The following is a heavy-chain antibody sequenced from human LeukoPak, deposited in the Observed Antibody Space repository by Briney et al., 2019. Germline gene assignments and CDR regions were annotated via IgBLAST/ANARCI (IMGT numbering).Heavy chain of an antibody. CDR1: GFTFSSYE. D-gene: IGHD3-9*01. Sequence: GGSLRHSCAASGFTFSSYEMNWVRQAPGKGLEWVSYISSSGSTIYYADSVKGRFTISRDNAKNSLYLQMNSLRAEDTAVYYCARTPYDILTGGWGVLTDYWGQGTLVTVSS. J-gene: IGHJ4*02. V-gene: IGHV3-48*03. CDR3: ARTPYDILTGGWGVLTDY. CDR2: ISSSGSTI.